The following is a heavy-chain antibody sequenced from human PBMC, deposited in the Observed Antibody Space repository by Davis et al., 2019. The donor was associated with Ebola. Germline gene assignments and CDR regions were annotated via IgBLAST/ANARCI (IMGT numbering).Heavy chain of an antibody. CDR2: ITWDGGST. D-gene: IGHD1-26*01. Sequence: GGSLRLSCGVSGFTFADYSMHWVRQAPGKGLEWISLITWDGGSTYYADSVKGRFTISRDNAKNSLYLQMNSLRAEDTALYYCAKASIVGAIDYWGQGTLVTVSS. V-gene: IGHV3-43*01. CDR3: AKASIVGAIDY. J-gene: IGHJ4*02. CDR1: GFTFADYS.